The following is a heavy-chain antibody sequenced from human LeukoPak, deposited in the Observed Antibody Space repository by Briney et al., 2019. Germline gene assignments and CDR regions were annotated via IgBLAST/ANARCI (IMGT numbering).Heavy chain of an antibody. Sequence: PGGSLRLSCAASGFTFSSYAMSWVRQAPGKGLEWVANIKQDGVEINYVDSVKGRSPISRDNAKKSLYLQMNSLRAEDTAVYYCARDMRYSTFDYWGQGTLVTVSS. V-gene: IGHV3-7*01. J-gene: IGHJ4*02. CDR1: GFTFSSYA. D-gene: IGHD2-15*01. CDR3: ARDMRYSTFDY. CDR2: IKQDGVEI.